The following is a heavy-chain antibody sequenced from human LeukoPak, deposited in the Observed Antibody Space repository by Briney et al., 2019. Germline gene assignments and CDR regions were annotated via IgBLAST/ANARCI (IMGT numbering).Heavy chain of an antibody. J-gene: IGHJ4*02. CDR1: GGSISSGSYY. V-gene: IGHV4-61*02. D-gene: IGHD2-2*01. CDR2: IYTSGST. CDR3: AREGDCSSTSCHRYYFDY. Sequence: SQTLSLTCTVSGGSISSGSYYWSWLRQPAGKGLEWIGRIYTSGSTNYNPSLKSRVTISVDTSKNQFSLKLSSVTAADTAVYYCAREGDCSSTSCHRYYFDYWGQGTLVTVSS.